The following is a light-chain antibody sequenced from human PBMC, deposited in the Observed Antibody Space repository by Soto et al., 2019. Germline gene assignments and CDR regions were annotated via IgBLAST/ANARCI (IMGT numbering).Light chain of an antibody. CDR1: SSDVGGYNY. J-gene: IGLJ3*02. CDR2: EVS. V-gene: IGLV2-14*01. Sequence: QSALTQPDSVSGSPGQSITISCTGTSSDVGGYNYVSWYQQHPGKAPKLMMYEVSNRPSGVSNRCSGSKSGNTASLTVSWLQDEDEADYYCSSYTSSSTWVFGGGTKVTVL. CDR3: SSYTSSSTWV.